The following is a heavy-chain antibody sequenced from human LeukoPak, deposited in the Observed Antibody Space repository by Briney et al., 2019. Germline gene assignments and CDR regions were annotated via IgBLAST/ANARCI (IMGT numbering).Heavy chain of an antibody. Sequence: GSLRLSCAASGFTVSSNYMSWIRQPPGKGLEWIGKINHSGSTNCNPSLKSRVTISVDTSKNQFSLKLSSVTAADTAVYYCARLPVAGTEGFDYWGQGTLVTVSS. CDR3: ARLPVAGTEGFDY. J-gene: IGHJ4*02. CDR1: GFTVSSNY. D-gene: IGHD6-19*01. CDR2: INHSGST. V-gene: IGHV4-34*01.